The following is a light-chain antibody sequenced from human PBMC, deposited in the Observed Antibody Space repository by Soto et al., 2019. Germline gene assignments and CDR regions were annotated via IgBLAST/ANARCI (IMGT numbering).Light chain of an antibody. CDR3: QQYNSYSWT. Sequence: QMTQSPSTLSASVGDRITITCRASQSLGAWLAWFQQKPGKAPKLLIYDASFLESTVPSRFSGSGSETEFTLTISSLQPDDSATYYCQQYNSYSWTFGQGTKVDIK. CDR1: QSLGAW. CDR2: DAS. V-gene: IGKV1-5*01. J-gene: IGKJ1*01.